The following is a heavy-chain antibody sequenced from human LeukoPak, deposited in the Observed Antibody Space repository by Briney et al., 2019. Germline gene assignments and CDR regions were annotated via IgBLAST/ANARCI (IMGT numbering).Heavy chain of an antibody. Sequence: GGSLRLSCAASGFTVSSNSLTCVRQAPGKGLEWVSVTSSGGSTYYADSVKGRFTISRDNSINTLYVQMNSLRAEDTAVYYCARTSGASGYLDCWGQGTLVTVSS. V-gene: IGHV3-53*01. D-gene: IGHD3-22*01. CDR2: TSSGGST. CDR1: GFTVSSNS. CDR3: ARTSGASGYLDC. J-gene: IGHJ4*02.